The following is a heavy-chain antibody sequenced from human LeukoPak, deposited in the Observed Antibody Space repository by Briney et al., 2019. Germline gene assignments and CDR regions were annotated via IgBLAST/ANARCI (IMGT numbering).Heavy chain of an antibody. CDR3: ARHVSAYGTFDH. J-gene: IGHJ4*02. Sequence: PSETLSLTCVVSGGSISGDYWSWIRQPPGKGLEWIGNIHYIGSTNYNPSLKSRLTISVDTSKDQFSLRLNSVTAADTAVYYCARHVSAYGTFDHWGQGTLVTVSS. D-gene: IGHD5-12*01. V-gene: IGHV4-59*08. CDR2: IHYIGST. CDR1: GGSISGDY.